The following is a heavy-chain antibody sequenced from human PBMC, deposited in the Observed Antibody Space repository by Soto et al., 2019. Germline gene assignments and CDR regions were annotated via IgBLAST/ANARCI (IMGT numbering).Heavy chain of an antibody. CDR1: GYDFNKIW. CDR3: ARLPRECNKTSCYYADH. V-gene: IGHV5-51*01. D-gene: IGHD3-22*01. CDR2: MYPGDSDT. J-gene: IGHJ4*02. Sequence: GGSLEISCSGSGYDFNKIWVGRGRQLPGGGLEWVGIMYPGDSDTRPLPSLQGHVTLSADVTVSTAYLQWCFLKTSDSGMYFCARLPRECNKTSCYYADHWGQGTSVTVSS.